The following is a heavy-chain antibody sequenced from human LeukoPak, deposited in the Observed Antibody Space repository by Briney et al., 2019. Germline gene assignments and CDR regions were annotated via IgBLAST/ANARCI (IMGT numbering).Heavy chain of an antibody. V-gene: IGHV4-4*07. J-gene: IGHJ4*02. CDR1: GDSISGYY. CDR2: IYTSRST. Sequence: PSETLSLTCTVSGDSISGYYWSWIRQPAGKGLEWIGRIYTSRSTNYNPSLKSRVTMSVATSKSQFSLKLRSVTAADTAVYYCARDLEIGEPDYWGQGTLVTVSS. D-gene: IGHD3-10*01. CDR3: ARDLEIGEPDY.